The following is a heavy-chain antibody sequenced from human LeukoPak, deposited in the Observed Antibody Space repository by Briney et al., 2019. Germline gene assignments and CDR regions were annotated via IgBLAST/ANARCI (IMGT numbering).Heavy chain of an antibody. Sequence: PSETLSLTCAVYGGSFSGYACNWIRQSAEKGLEWIAESNLVVNIYHNPSLQSRVTISLDTSRNQFSQKLNSVTAADTAVYYCARRGYTYGVNAFDLWGQGTLVTVSS. CDR3: ARRGYTYGVNAFDL. J-gene: IGHJ3*01. CDR1: GGSFSGYA. V-gene: IGHV4-34*01. CDR2: SNLVVNI. D-gene: IGHD5-18*01.